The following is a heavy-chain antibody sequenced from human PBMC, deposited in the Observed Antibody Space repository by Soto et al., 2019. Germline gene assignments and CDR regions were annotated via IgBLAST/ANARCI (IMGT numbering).Heavy chain of an antibody. J-gene: IGHJ6*03. CDR3: AKAGTLGYYYYMDV. V-gene: IGHV3-9*01. D-gene: IGHD1-7*01. CDR1: GFTFDDYA. CDR2: ISWNSGSI. Sequence: EVQLVESGGGLVQPGRSLRLSCAASGFTFDDYAMHWVRQAPGKGLEWVSGISWNSGSIGYADSVKGRFTISSDNAKNSLYLQMNRLRAEDTALYYCAKAGTLGYYYYMDVWGKGTTVTVSS.